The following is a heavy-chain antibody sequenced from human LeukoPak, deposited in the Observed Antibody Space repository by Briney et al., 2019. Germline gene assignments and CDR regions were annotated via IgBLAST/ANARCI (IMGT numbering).Heavy chain of an antibody. CDR1: GYRFTSYC. CDR2: IYPGDSDT. CDR3: ARQSSDCSSTSCYLSWFDP. Sequence: GESLKISCKGSGYRFTSYCIGWVRQMPGKGLEWMGIIYPGDSDTRYSPSFQGQVTISADKSISTAYLQWSSLKASDTAMYYCARQSSDCSSTSCYLSWFDPWGQGTLVTVSS. V-gene: IGHV5-51*01. J-gene: IGHJ5*02. D-gene: IGHD2-2*01.